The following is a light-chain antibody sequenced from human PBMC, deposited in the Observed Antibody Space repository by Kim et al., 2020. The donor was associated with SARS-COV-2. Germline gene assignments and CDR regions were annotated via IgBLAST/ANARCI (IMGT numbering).Light chain of an antibody. CDR3: NSRGSNDNLI. Sequence: SSELTQDPAVSVALGHTVMITCQGDSLRSYYATWYQQKPGQAQLVVIYGKKNRPSEIPAGFFGSSSGDTDSLTITGTQAGDEADYYCNSRGSNDNLIFGG. CDR1: SLRSYY. CDR2: GKK. J-gene: IGLJ2*01. V-gene: IGLV3-19*01.